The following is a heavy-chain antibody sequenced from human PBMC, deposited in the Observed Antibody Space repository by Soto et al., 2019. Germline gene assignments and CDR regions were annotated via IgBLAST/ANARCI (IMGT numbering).Heavy chain of an antibody. D-gene: IGHD3-9*01. CDR1: GGSISSSNYY. CDR3: ARLEGLATISYYFDF. Sequence: QLQLQESGPGLVMPSAALSLTCTVSGGSISSSNYYWGWIRQPPGKGLEWIGSIYYSGSTYYNPSLKRRVTITIDKSQKPFSLKLSPLTAADTAVYYCARLEGLATISYYFDFWGQGTLVAVSS. CDR2: IYYSGST. V-gene: IGHV4-39*01. J-gene: IGHJ4*02.